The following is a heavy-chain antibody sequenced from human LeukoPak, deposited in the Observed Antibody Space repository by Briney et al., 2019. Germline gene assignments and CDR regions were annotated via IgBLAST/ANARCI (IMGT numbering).Heavy chain of an antibody. CDR2: ISAYNGNT. D-gene: IGHD2-2*01. Sequence: GASVKVSCKASGYTFTSYGISLVRQAPGQGLEWMGWISAYNGNTNYAQKLQGRVTMTTDTSTSTAYMELRSLRSDDTAVYYCARDKFERIYCSSTSCYPFDYWGQGILVTVSS. J-gene: IGHJ4*02. V-gene: IGHV1-18*01. CDR1: GYTFTSYG. CDR3: ARDKFERIYCSSTSCYPFDY.